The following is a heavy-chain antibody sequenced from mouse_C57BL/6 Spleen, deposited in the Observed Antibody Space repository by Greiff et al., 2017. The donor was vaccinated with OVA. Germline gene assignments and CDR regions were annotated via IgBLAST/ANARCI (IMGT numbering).Heavy chain of an antibody. CDR1: GFTFSDYG. CDR2: ISSGSSTI. Sequence: EVQVVESGGGLVKPGGSLKLSCAASGFTFSDYGMHWVRQAPEKGLEWVAYISSGSSTIYYADTVKGRFTISRDNAKNTLFLQMTSLRSEDTAMYYCARPLYGTWFAYWGQGTLVTVSA. D-gene: IGHD1-1*01. CDR3: ARPLYGTWFAY. J-gene: IGHJ3*01. V-gene: IGHV5-17*01.